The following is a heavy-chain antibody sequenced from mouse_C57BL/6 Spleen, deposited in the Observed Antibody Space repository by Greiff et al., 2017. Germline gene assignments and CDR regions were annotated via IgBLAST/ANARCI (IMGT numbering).Heavy chain of an antibody. CDR1: GYTFTSYW. CDR3: ARQNYYGSGAWFAY. Sequence: QVQLQQPGTELVKPGASVKLSCKASGYTFTSYWMHGVKQRPGQGLEWIGNINPSNGGTNYNEKFKSKATLTVDKSSSTAYMQLSSLTSEDSAVYYCARQNYYGSGAWFAYWGQGTLVTVSA. CDR2: INPSNGGT. D-gene: IGHD1-1*01. J-gene: IGHJ3*01. V-gene: IGHV1-53*01.